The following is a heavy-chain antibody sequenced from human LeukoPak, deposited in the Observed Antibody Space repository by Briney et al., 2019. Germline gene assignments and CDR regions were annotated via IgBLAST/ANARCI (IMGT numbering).Heavy chain of an antibody. CDR3: ARASGSFDY. CDR2: IWYDGSNK. J-gene: IGHJ4*02. V-gene: IGHV3-33*01. D-gene: IGHD1-26*01. Sequence: GGSLRLSCAASGFTFSNHGMHWVRQAPGKGPEWVALIWYDGSNKYYGDSVKGQFTISRDNSKNTVYLQLNSLRAEDTAVYYCARASGSFDYWGQGTLVSVSS. CDR1: GFTFSNHG.